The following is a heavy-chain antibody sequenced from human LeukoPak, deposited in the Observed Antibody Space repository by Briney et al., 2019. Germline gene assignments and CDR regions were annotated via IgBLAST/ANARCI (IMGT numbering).Heavy chain of an antibody. V-gene: IGHV4-59*01. CDR1: GGSISSYY. D-gene: IGHD3-9*01. J-gene: IGHJ3*02. Sequence: SETLSLTCTVSGGSISSYYWSWIRQPPGKGLEWIGYIYYSGSTNYNPSLKSRVTISVDTSKNQFSLKLSSVTAADTAVYYCVREHHNCDILTGYFTVSGTSDAFDIWGQGTMVTVSS. CDR3: VREHHNCDILTGYFTVSGTSDAFDI. CDR2: IYYSGST.